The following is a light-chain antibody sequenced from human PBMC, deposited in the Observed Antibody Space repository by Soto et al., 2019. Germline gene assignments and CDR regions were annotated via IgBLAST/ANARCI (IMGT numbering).Light chain of an antibody. CDR2: ATS. V-gene: IGKV3-15*01. Sequence: EIVMTQSPATLSMSPGERVTLSCRASQSIGSSLAWNQQKPGQAPRLLIYATSTRATGVPDRFSGSGSGTEFTLTITSLQSEDFAVYYCQQYSKWPWTFGQGTKVEI. CDR3: QQYSKWPWT. CDR1: QSIGSS. J-gene: IGKJ1*01.